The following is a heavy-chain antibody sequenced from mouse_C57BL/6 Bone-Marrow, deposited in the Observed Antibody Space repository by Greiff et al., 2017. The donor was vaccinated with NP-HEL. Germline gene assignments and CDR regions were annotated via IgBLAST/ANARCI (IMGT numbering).Heavy chain of an antibody. CDR1: GYTFTSYW. CDR2: IHPSDSDT. D-gene: IGHD2-4*01. J-gene: IGHJ3*01. CDR3: VLYDYGRGAWFAY. V-gene: IGHV1-74*01. Sequence: VQLQQSGAELVKPGASVKVSCKASGYTFTSYWMHWVKQRPGQGLEWIGRIHPSDSDTNYNQKFKGKATLTVDKSSGTAYMQLSSLTSEDSAIYYCVLYDYGRGAWFAYWGQGTLVTVSA.